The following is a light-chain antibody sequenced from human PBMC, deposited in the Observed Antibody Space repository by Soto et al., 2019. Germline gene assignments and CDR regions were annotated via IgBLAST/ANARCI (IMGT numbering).Light chain of an antibody. V-gene: IGLV2-14*01. J-gene: IGLJ2*01. CDR1: SSDVGDYYY. CDR3: SSYTSSSTLI. CDR2: GVT. Sequence: QSVLTQPASVSGSPGQSITISCSGTSSDVGDYYYVSWYRQHPGKAPKLLIYGVTDRPSGVSHRFSGSRSDSTASLTISGLQAEDEADYYCSSYTSSSTLIFGGGTKLTVL.